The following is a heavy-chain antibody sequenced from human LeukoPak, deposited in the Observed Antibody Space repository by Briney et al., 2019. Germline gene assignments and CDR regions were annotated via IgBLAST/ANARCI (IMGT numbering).Heavy chain of an antibody. D-gene: IGHD3-3*01. CDR2: IKSKTDGGTT. CDR1: GFTVSSSY. CDR3: TTDGGYDFWSGYPY. Sequence: GGSLRLSCAASGFTVSSSYMTWVRQAPGKGLEWVGRIKSKTDGGTTDYAAPVKGRFTISRDDSKNTLYLQMNSLKTEDTAVYYCTTDGGYDFWSGYPYWGQGTLVTVSS. J-gene: IGHJ4*02. V-gene: IGHV3-15*01.